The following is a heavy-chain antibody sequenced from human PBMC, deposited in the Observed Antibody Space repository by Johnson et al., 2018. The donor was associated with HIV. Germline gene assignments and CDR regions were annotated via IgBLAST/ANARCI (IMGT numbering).Heavy chain of an antibody. V-gene: IGHV3-30*04. J-gene: IGHJ3*02. CDR2: ISYHGSNE. CDR3: ARAGGAVRVNGFGM. CDR1: GFTFSSYA. D-gene: IGHD6-19*01. Sequence: QMQLVESGGGVVQPGRSLRLSCAASGFTFSSYAMHWVRQAPGKGLEWVAVISYHGSNENYADSVKCRFIISRDNSKNTLYLQMHSLRAEDTAVYYCARAGGAVRVNGFGMWGQGTMFTVSS.